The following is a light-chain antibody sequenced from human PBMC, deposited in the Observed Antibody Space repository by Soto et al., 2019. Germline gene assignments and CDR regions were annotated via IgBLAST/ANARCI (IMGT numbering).Light chain of an antibody. Sequence: QSALTQPPSASGSPGQSVTISCIGTSSDVGGYNYVSWYQQHPGKAPKLMIYEVTKRPSGVPDRFSGSKSGNTASLTVSGLQAEDEADYYCCSFAGNNSVIFGGGTKLTAL. J-gene: IGLJ2*01. CDR3: CSFAGNNSVI. CDR1: SSDVGGYNY. CDR2: EVT. V-gene: IGLV2-8*01.